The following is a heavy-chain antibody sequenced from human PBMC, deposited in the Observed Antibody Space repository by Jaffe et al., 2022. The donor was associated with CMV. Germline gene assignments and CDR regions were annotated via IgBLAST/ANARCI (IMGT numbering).Heavy chain of an antibody. J-gene: IGHJ4*02. Sequence: QVQLVESGGGVVQPGRSLRLSCAASGFTFSSYGMHWVRQAPGKGLEWVAVISYDGSNKYYADSVKGRFTISRDNSKNTLYLQMNSLRAEDTAVYYCAKPVFAYYFDYWGQGTLVTVSS. CDR2: ISYDGSNK. D-gene: IGHD2-21*01. CDR3: AKPVFAYYFDY. V-gene: IGHV3-30*18. CDR1: GFTFSSYG.